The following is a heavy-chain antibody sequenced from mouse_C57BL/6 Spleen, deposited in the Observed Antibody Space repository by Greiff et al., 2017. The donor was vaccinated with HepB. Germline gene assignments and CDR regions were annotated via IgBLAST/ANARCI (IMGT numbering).Heavy chain of an antibody. V-gene: IGHV1-69*01. D-gene: IGHD2-12*01. J-gene: IGHJ2*01. Sequence: QVQLQQPGAELVMPGASVKLSCKASGYTFTSYWMHWVKQRPGQGLEWIGEIDPSDSYTNYNQKFKGKSTLTVDKSSSTAYMQLSSLTSEDSAVYYCARSLYDAFDYWGQGTTLTVSS. CDR1: GYTFTSYW. CDR3: ARSLYDAFDY. CDR2: IDPSDSYT.